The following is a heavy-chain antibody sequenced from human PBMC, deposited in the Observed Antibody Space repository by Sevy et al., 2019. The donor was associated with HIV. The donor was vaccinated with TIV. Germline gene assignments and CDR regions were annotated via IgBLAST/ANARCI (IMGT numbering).Heavy chain of an antibody. D-gene: IGHD3-22*01. Sequence: GGSLRLSCAASGFTFSSYWMSWVRQAPGKGLEWVANIKQDGSEKYYVDSVKGRFTISRDNAKNSLYMQMNSLRAEDKAVYYCAGEGSITMIVVVINYGMDVWGQGTTVTVSS. CDR3: AGEGSITMIVVVINYGMDV. J-gene: IGHJ6*02. CDR2: IKQDGSEK. CDR1: GFTFSSYW. V-gene: IGHV3-7*01.